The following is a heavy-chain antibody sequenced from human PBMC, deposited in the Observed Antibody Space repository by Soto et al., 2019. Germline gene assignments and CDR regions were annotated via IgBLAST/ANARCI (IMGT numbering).Heavy chain of an antibody. V-gene: IGHV4-39*01. CDR1: GISLGIKGYC. J-gene: IGHJ4*02. Sequence: PSVPRSLRWLVAGISLGIKGYCWGCHIQPPGRGLEWIGSLYYNVGTYYNPSLKSRVTISADTSANQFSLMLNSVTAADTAIYYCARLPSRHWVDYCGQGTLVTVSS. CDR3: ARLPSRHWVDY. D-gene: IGHD3-16*01. CDR2: LYYNVGT.